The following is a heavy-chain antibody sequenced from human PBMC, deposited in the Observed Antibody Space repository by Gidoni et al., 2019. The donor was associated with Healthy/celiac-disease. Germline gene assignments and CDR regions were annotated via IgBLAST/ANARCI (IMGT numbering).Heavy chain of an antibody. CDR2: ISGSGGST. J-gene: IGHJ5*02. D-gene: IGHD3-10*01. V-gene: IGHV3-23*01. CDR3: AKDPHYGSGTFPDWFDP. Sequence: EVQLLQSGGGLVQPGGSLILSCSASGFTFSSYAMSWVLQAPGKGLEWGSAISGSGGSTYYADSVKGRFTISRDKSKNTLYLQMNSLRAEDTAVYYCAKDPHYGSGTFPDWFDPWGQGTLVTVSS. CDR1: GFTFSSYA.